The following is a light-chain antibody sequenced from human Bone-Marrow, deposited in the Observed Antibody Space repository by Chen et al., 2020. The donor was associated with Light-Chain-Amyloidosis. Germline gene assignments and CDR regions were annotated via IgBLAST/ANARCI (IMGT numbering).Light chain of an antibody. Sequence: SYELTQPPSVSVSPGQTARITCSGDDLPTKYAYWYQQKPGQAPVLVIRRDTERPSGISARFSGSSSGTTATLTISGVQADDEADYHCQSADSSGTYEVIFGGGTKLTVL. CDR2: RDT. V-gene: IGLV3-25*03. CDR1: DLPTKY. J-gene: IGLJ2*01. CDR3: QSADSSGTYEVI.